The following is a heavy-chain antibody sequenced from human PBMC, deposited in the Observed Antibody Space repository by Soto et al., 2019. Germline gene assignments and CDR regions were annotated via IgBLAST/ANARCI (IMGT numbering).Heavy chain of an antibody. CDR3: ATIWFGDGDY. CDR1: GGSISSSSYY. D-gene: IGHD3-10*01. Sequence: QLQLQESGPGLVKPSETLSLTCTVSGGSISSSSYYWGWIRQPPGKGLEWIGSIYYSCSTYYNPSLKRRVTISVDTSKNQFSLKLSSGTAADTAVYYCATIWFGDGDYWGQGTLVTVSS. CDR2: IYYSCST. V-gene: IGHV4-39*01. J-gene: IGHJ4*02.